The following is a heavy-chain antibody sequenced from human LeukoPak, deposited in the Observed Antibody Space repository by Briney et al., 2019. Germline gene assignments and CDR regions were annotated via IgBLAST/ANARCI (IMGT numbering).Heavy chain of an antibody. J-gene: IGHJ4*02. CDR2: IYSSGNT. Sequence: SETLSLTCSFSGDSISTYYWSWIPQTPGKGLEWIGHIYSSGNTDYNASLKSRVTISVDTAKSQFSLRLSSVTATDTAVYYCARLRWQLVGPYFDYWGQGILVTVSS. V-gene: IGHV4-59*01. D-gene: IGHD1-26*01. CDR3: ARLRWQLVGPYFDY. CDR1: GDSISTYY.